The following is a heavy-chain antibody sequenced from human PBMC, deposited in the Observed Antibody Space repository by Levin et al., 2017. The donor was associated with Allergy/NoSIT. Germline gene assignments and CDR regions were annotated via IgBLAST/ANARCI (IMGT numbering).Heavy chain of an antibody. CDR2: IWYDGSNK. V-gene: IGHV3-33*06. Sequence: QTGGSLRLSCAASGFTFSSYAMHWVRQAPGKGLEWVAVIWYDGSNKYYADSVRGRFTISRDNSKNTLYLQMNSLRAEDTAVYYCANSLLGRVWSFDYWGQGTLVTVSS. CDR3: ANSLLGRVWSFDY. J-gene: IGHJ4*02. CDR1: GFTFSSYA. D-gene: IGHD3-16*01.